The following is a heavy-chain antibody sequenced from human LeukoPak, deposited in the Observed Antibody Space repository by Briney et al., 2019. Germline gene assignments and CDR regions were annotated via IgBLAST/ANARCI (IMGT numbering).Heavy chain of an antibody. V-gene: IGHV1-18*04. CDR1: GYTFTGYY. J-gene: IGHJ4*02. CDR3: ARDRAGSAGTGFDY. CDR2: ISAYNGNT. Sequence: ASVKVSCKASGYTFTGYYMHWVRQAPGQGLEWMGWISAYNGNTNYAQKLQGRVTMTTDTSTSTAYMELRSLRSDDTAVYYCARDRAGSAGTGFDYWGQGTLVTVSS. D-gene: IGHD3-10*01.